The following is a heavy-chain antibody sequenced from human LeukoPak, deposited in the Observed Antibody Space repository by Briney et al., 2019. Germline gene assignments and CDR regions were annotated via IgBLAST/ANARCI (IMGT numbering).Heavy chain of an antibody. D-gene: IGHD3-9*01. V-gene: IGHV7-4-1*02. J-gene: IGHJ4*02. CDR3: ARDPTRVNILTGYSAATVFDY. Sequence: ASVKVSCKASGYTFTSYAMNWVRQAPGQGLEWMGWINTNTGNPTYAQDFTGRFVFSLDTSVSTAYLQISSLKAEDTAVYYCARDPTRVNILTGYSAATVFDYWGQGTLVTVSS. CDR2: INTNTGNP. CDR1: GYTFTSYA.